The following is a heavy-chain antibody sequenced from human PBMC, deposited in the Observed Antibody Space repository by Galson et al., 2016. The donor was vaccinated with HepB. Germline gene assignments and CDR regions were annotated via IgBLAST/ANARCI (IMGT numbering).Heavy chain of an antibody. CDR3: ARDPPVPAAIRNALDV. Sequence: SLRLSCAASGFTLSDYDMNWVRQAPGKGLEWVSSISSRSKYIYYADSLKGRFTISRDNTKNSLYLQLNSLRAEDTAIYYCARDPPVPAAIRNALDVWGKGTTVTVSS. D-gene: IGHD2-2*02. CDR2: ISSRSKYI. V-gene: IGHV3-21*01. J-gene: IGHJ6*04. CDR1: GFTLSDYD.